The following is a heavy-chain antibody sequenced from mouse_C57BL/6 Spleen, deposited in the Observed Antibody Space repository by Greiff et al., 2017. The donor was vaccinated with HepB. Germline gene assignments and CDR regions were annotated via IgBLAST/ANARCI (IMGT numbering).Heavy chain of an antibody. Sequence: EVKLMESGPELVKPGASVKMSCKASGYTFTDYNMHWVKQSHGKSLEWIGYINPNNGGTSYNQKFKGKATLTVNKSSSTAYMELRSLTSEDSAVYYCARGGVGPWFAYWGQGTLVTVSA. CDR2: INPNNGGT. D-gene: IGHD1-1*01. CDR1: GYTFTDYN. CDR3: ARGGVGPWFAY. V-gene: IGHV1-22*01. J-gene: IGHJ3*01.